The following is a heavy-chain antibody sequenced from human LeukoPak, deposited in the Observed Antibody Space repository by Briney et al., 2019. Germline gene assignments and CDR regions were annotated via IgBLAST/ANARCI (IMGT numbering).Heavy chain of an antibody. V-gene: IGHV1-18*01. J-gene: IGHJ4*02. CDR2: ISAYNGNT. CDR3: ARVCRGGYCSSTSSLDY. CDR1: GYTFTSYG. Sequence: ASVKVSCKASGYTFTSYGISWVRQAPGQGLEWMGWISAYNGNTNYAQKLQGRVTMTTDTSTSTAYMELRSLRSDDTAVYYCARVCRGGYCSSTSSLDYWGQGTLVTVSS. D-gene: IGHD2-2*01.